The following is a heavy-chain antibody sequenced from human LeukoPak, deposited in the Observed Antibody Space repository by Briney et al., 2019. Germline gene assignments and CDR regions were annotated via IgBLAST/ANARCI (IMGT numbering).Heavy chain of an antibody. V-gene: IGHV3-48*03. D-gene: IGHD4-17*01. CDR2: IYKNGGTT. CDR3: TRGAYGDYGRGY. CDR1: VFTFGSFE. J-gene: IGHJ4*02. Sequence: GGSLRLSCAASVFTFGSFEMNWVRQAPGKGLEWVSYIYKNGGTTYYADSVKGRFTISRDNAKNSLYLQMNSLRAEDTAVYYCTRGAYGDYGRGYWGQGTLVTVSS.